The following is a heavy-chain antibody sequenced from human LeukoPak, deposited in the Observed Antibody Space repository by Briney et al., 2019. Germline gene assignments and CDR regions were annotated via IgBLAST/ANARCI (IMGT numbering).Heavy chain of an antibody. V-gene: IGHV4-59*01. J-gene: IGHJ3*02. CDR2: IYYSGST. CDR3: ARDSAEGIVARDAFDI. Sequence: SETLSLTCTVSGGSISSYYWSWIRQPAGKGLEWIGYIYYSGSTNYNPSLKSRVTISVDTSKNQFSPKLSSVTAADTAVYYCARDSAEGIVARDAFDIWGQGTMVTVSS. CDR1: GGSISSYY. D-gene: IGHD2-21*01.